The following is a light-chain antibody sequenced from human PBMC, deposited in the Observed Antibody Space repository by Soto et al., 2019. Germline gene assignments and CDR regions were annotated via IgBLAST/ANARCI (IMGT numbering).Light chain of an antibody. CDR2: AAS. Sequence: DIQVTQSPSSLSASVGDRVTITCRASQRISNYLNWYQQKPGKAPKLLIYAASSLQSGVPSRFSGSGSGTDFTLTISSLQPEDFATYYCQQSYSTPVFGQGTKVEIK. CDR3: QQSYSTPV. CDR1: QRISNY. V-gene: IGKV1-39*01. J-gene: IGKJ1*01.